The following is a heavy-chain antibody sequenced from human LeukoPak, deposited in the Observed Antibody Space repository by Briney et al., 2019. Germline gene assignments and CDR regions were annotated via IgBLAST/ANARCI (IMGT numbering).Heavy chain of an antibody. CDR1: GFTFRAYT. CDR3: AKDVKSDGVWDIDH. D-gene: IGHD3-16*01. V-gene: IGHV3-23*01. CDR2: IYGSGEGQT. J-gene: IGHJ4*02. Sequence: PGGSLRLSCAASGFTFRAYTMNWVRQAPGKGLEWVSGIYGSGEGQTFYADSVRGRFTISRDDSRNLVFLYMDNLRVEDTALYYCAKDVKSDGVWDIDHWGQGTLVTVSS.